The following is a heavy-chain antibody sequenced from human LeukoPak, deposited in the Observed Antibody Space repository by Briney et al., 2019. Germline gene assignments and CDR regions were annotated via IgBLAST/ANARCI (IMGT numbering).Heavy chain of an antibody. V-gene: IGHV4-59*01. CDR3: ARGRYSSSSDY. CDR2: IYYGGST. D-gene: IGHD6-13*01. Sequence: SETLSLTCTVSGGSISTYYWSWLRQPPGKGLEWIGYIYYGGSTDYNPSLKSRVTISVDTSKNQFSLKLSSVTAADTAVYCCARGRYSSSSDYWGQGTLVTVSS. CDR1: GGSISTYY. J-gene: IGHJ4*02.